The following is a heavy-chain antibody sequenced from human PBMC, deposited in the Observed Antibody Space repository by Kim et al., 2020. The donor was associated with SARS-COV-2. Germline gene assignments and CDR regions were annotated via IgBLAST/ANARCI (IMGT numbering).Heavy chain of an antibody. D-gene: IGHD3-22*01. CDR3: AKAPADSYDSSGYPFDY. CDR2: ISYDGSNK. V-gene: IGHV3-30*18. Sequence: GGSLRLSCAASGFTFSSYGMHWVRQAPGKGLEWVAVISYDGSNKYYADSVMGRFTISRDNSKNTLYLQMNSLRAEDTAVYYCAKAPADSYDSSGYPFDY. J-gene: IGHJ4*01. CDR1: GFTFSSYG.